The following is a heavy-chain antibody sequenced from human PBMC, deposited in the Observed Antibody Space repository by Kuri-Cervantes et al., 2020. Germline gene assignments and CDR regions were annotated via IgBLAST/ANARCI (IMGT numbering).Heavy chain of an antibody. D-gene: IGHD2-15*01. CDR2: ISSSGSTI. Sequence: GGSLRLSCAASGFTFSDYYMSWIRQAPGKGLEWVSYISSSGSTIYYADSVKGRFTISRDNAKNSLYLQMNSLRAEDTAVYYCARDGAVVAALSSGSDWFDPWGQGTLVPVSS. V-gene: IGHV3-11*04. J-gene: IGHJ5*02. CDR1: GFTFSDYY. CDR3: ARDGAVVAALSSGSDWFDP.